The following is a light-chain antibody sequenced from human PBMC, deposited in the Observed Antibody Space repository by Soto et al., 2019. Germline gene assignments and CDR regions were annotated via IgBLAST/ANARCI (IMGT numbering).Light chain of an antibody. CDR2: SNN. CDR3: AAWDDRLNGYAV. V-gene: IGLV1-44*01. CDR1: SSNIGSNT. J-gene: IGLJ7*01. Sequence: QSVLTQPPSASGTPGQRGTISCSGSSSNIGSNTVNWYQQLPGTAPKLLIYSNNQRPSGVPDRFSGSKSGTSASLDISGLQSEDEADYYCAAWDDRLNGYAVFGGGTQLTVL.